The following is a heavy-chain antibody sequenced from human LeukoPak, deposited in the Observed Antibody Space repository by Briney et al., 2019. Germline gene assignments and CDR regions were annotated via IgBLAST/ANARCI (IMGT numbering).Heavy chain of an antibody. CDR3: AKAGGGYCSSTSCPFDP. CDR1: GFTFSSYA. D-gene: IGHD2-2*01. V-gene: IGHV3-23*01. J-gene: IGHJ5*02. CDR2: ISGSGGSK. Sequence: GGSLRLSCAASGFTFSSYAMSWVRQAPGKGLEWVSDISGSGGSKYYADSVKGRFTISRDNSKNTLYLQMNSLRAEDTAVYYCAKAGGGYCSSTSCPFDPWGQGTLVTVSS.